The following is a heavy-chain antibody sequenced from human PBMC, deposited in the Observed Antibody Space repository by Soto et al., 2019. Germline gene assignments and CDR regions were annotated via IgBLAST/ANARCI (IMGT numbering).Heavy chain of an antibody. J-gene: IGHJ5*02. CDR2: MNPNSGNT. CDR1: GYTFTSYD. Sequence: ASVKVSCKASGYTFTSYDINWVRQATGQGLEWMGWMNPNSGNTGYAQKFQGRVTMTRNTSISTAYMELSSLRSEDTAVYYCARSITIFGVVIKANWFDPWGQGTLVTVSS. V-gene: IGHV1-8*01. CDR3: ARSITIFGVVIKANWFDP. D-gene: IGHD3-3*01.